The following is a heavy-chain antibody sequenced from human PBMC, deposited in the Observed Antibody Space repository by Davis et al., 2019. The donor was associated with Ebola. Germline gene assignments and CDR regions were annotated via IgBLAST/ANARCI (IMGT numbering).Heavy chain of an antibody. J-gene: IGHJ6*02. CDR3: ARRGYSYGLDV. Sequence: PGGSLRLSCQGSGYSFANYWIVWVRQMPGKGLEWMGIIYPGDSDTTYSPSFQGQVTISADKSISTAYLQWSSLRASDTATYYCARRGYSYGLDVWGQGTTVTVSS. CDR1: GYSFANYW. V-gene: IGHV5-51*01. D-gene: IGHD2-2*03. CDR2: IYPGDSDT.